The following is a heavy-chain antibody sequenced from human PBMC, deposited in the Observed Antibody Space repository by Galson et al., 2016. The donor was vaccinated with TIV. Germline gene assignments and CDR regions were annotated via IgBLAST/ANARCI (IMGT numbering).Heavy chain of an antibody. J-gene: IGHJ4*02. CDR2: IFPEDSDT. D-gene: IGHD3-22*01. CDR1: GYRFSSYW. Sequence: QSGAEVRKPGESLKISCKGSGYRFSSYWIVWVRQRPGKGLELLAIIFPEDSDTRYSPSLEGQVTFSADKSIRTAYLQWSSLKAPDTAIYYWARHFRYSDSSGYHYFDSWGQGTMVTVSS. V-gene: IGHV5-51*01. CDR3: ARHFRYSDSSGYHYFDS.